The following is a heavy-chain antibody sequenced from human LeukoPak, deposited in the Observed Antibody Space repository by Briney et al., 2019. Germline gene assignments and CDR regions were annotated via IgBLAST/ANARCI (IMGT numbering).Heavy chain of an antibody. Sequence: GGSLRLSCAASGFTFSSYGMHWVRQAPGKGLGGVAFIRYDGSNKYYADSVKGRFTISRDNSKNTLYLQMNSLRAEDTAVYYCAKDGARITMIVVVIGWFDPWGQGTLVTVSS. D-gene: IGHD3-22*01. CDR2: IRYDGSNK. J-gene: IGHJ5*02. CDR3: AKDGARITMIVVVIGWFDP. V-gene: IGHV3-30*02. CDR1: GFTFSSYG.